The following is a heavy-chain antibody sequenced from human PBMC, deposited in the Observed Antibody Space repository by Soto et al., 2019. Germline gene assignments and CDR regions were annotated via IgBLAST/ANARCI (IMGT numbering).Heavy chain of an antibody. V-gene: IGHV4-59*08. J-gene: IGHJ3*02. Sequence: QVQLQESGPGLVKPSETLSLTCTVSGGSISSYYWSWIRQPPGKGLEWIGYIYYSGSTNYNPSLTRRVTISVDTSKNQFSLKLSSVTAADTAVYYCARHMGYSGYDFAFDIWGQGTMVTVSS. D-gene: IGHD5-12*01. CDR1: GGSISSYY. CDR3: ARHMGYSGYDFAFDI. CDR2: IYYSGST.